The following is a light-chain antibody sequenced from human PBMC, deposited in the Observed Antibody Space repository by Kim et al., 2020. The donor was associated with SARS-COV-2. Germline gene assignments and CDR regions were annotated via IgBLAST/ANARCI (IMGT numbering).Light chain of an antibody. J-gene: IGLJ3*02. CDR3: TAWDSSLSAWV. Sequence: QTPTLACTGSSSNVGNEGAAWLQQHQGHPPKLLSYRNNNRPSGISERLSASRSGNTASLTITGLQPEDEADYYCTAWDSSLSAWVFGGGTQLTVL. CDR1: SSNVGNEG. CDR2: RNN. V-gene: IGLV10-54*01.